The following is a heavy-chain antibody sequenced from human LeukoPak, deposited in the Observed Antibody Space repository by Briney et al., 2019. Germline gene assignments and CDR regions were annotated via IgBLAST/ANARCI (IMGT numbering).Heavy chain of an antibody. D-gene: IGHD5-12*01. CDR1: GYTFTSYD. CDR2: MNPNSGNT. J-gene: IGHJ6*02. Sequence: ASVTVSCKASGYTFTSYDINWVRQATGQGLEWMGWMNPNSGNTGYAQKFQGRVTMTRNTSISTAYMELSSLRSEDTAVYYCARGTHSGYDWSYYYYYGMDVWGQGTTVTVSS. CDR3: ARGTHSGYDWSYYYYYGMDV. V-gene: IGHV1-8*01.